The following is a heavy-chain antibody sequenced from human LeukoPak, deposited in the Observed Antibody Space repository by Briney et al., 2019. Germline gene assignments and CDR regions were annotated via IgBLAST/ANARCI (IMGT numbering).Heavy chain of an antibody. CDR3: ARVIRVGNWFDP. CDR2: INPNSGGT. J-gene: IGHJ5*02. Sequence: ASVKVSCKASGYTFTSYGISWVRQAPGQGLEWMGRINPNSGGTNYAQKFQGRVTMTRDTSISTAYMELSRLRSDDTAVYYCARVIRVGNWFDPWGQGTLVTVSS. D-gene: IGHD3-10*01. CDR1: GYTFTSYG. V-gene: IGHV1-2*06.